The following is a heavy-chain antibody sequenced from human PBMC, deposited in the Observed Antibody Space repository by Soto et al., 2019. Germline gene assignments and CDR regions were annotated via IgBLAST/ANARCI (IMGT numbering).Heavy chain of an antibody. CDR1: AGAFRTYA. CDR2: VIPLFGTS. D-gene: IGHD3-16*01. Sequence: QVQLVQSGAEVKEPGSSVKVACQASAGAFRTYAISWVRQAPGQGLEWMGGVIPLFGTSNYLPKFQGRVSLAAQRASETVYMELSRLRFDDTAVYFCAREFTAGGHLGMDVWGQGVTVSVSS. V-gene: IGHV1-69*06. J-gene: IGHJ6*02. CDR3: AREFTAGGHLGMDV.